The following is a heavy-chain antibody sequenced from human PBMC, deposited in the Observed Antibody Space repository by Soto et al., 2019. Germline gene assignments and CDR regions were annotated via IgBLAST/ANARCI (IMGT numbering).Heavy chain of an antibody. V-gene: IGHV3-30*04. Sequence: QVQLVESGGGVVQPGTSLRLFCAASGFTFSAYTMHWVRQAPGKGLEWVATFPSDDMSAYYAAAVQGRFSVSRDNSNSTLSLQMNGLRPEDTGTYYCTKDRRPIEVTGPQHPANVFDSWGQGTLVSVTS. CDR2: FPSDDMSA. CDR1: GFTFSAYT. J-gene: IGHJ5*01. D-gene: IGHD2-21*02. CDR3: TKDRRPIEVTGPQHPANVFDS.